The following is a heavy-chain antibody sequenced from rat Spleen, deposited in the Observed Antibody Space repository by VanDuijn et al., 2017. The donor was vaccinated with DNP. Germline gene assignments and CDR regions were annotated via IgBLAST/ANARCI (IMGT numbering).Heavy chain of an antibody. Sequence: EVQLVESGGGLVQPGRSLKLSCVASGFTFNNYWMAWIRQVPGEGLEWIASINPDGGSTYYPDSVKGRFTISRDNAESTLYLQMDSLRSEDTATYYCARPDYWGQGVMVTVSS. V-gene: IGHV5-31*01. J-gene: IGHJ2*01. CDR3: ARPDY. CDR1: GFTFNNYW. CDR2: INPDGGST.